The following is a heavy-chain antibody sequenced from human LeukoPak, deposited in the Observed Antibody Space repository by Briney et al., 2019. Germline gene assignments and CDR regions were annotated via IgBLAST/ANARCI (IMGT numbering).Heavy chain of an antibody. Sequence: SQTLSLTCALSGDSFSSNSAAWNWLRQSPSRGVEWLGRTYYRSKLYNDYAVSVKSRITINPDTSKNQFSLQLNSVTPEDTAVYYCAREYSSGWQLDYWGQGTLVTVSS. D-gene: IGHD6-19*01. CDR1: GDSFSSNSAA. V-gene: IGHV6-1*01. J-gene: IGHJ4*02. CDR2: TYYRSKLYN. CDR3: AREYSSGWQLDY.